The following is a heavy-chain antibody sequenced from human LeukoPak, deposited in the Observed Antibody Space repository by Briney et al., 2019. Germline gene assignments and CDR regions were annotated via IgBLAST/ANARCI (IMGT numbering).Heavy chain of an antibody. CDR2: IKSKTDGGTT. Sequence: GGSLRLSCAASGFTFTNAWMSWVRQAPGKGMEWIGRIKSKTDGGTTDYAAPVKGRFTISRDDSENTLYLQMNSLKTEDTAVYFCTTETNWYFDLWGRGTLVTVSS. CDR3: TTETNWYFDL. D-gene: IGHD1-1*01. J-gene: IGHJ2*01. CDR1: GFTFTNAW. V-gene: IGHV3-15*01.